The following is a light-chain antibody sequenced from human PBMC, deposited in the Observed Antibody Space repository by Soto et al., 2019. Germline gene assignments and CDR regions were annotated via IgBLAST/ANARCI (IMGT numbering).Light chain of an antibody. V-gene: IGKV3-15*01. Sequence: ETVMTQSPATLSVSPGERATLSCRASQSINNNLAWYQQKPGQAPRLIMFRTSTRATGVPARFSGSGSETGFNLTISSLQSEDFAVYYCQQYGSSGTFGQGTKVDIK. CDR2: RTS. CDR1: QSINNN. CDR3: QQYGSSGT. J-gene: IGKJ1*01.